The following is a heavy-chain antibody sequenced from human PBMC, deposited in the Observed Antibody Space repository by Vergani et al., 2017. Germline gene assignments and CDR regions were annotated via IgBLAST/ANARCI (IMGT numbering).Heavy chain of an antibody. J-gene: IGHJ6*02. Sequence: QVQLVQSGAEVKKPGSSVKVSCKASGGTFSSYAISWVRQAPGQGLEWMGGIIPIFGTANYAQKFQGRVTITADESTSTAYMELSSLGSEDTAVYYCASRDITICGVLIIGDYYYYGMDVWGQGTTVTVSS. CDR3: ASRDITICGVLIIGDYYYYGMDV. CDR1: GGTFSSYA. V-gene: IGHV1-69*01. CDR2: IIPIFGTA. D-gene: IGHD3-3*01.